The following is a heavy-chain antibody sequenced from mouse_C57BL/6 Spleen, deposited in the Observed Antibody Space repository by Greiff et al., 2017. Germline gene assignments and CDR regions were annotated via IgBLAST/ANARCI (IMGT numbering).Heavy chain of an antibody. CDR1: GYTFTSYW. V-gene: IGHV1-55*01. Sequence: QVQLQQPGAELVKPGASVKMSCKASGYTFTSYWITWVKQRPGQGLEWIGDIYPGSGSTNYNEKFKSKDTLTVDTSSSTAYMQLSSLTSEDSAVYYCASFYYGNYGPFDYWGQGTTLTVSS. CDR3: ASFYYGNYGPFDY. CDR2: IYPGSGST. D-gene: IGHD2-1*01. J-gene: IGHJ2*01.